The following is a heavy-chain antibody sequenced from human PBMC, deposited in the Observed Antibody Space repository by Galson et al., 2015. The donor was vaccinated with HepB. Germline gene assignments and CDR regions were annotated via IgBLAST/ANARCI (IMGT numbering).Heavy chain of an antibody. CDR3: ARDVQPDF. J-gene: IGHJ4*02. V-gene: IGHV1-2*06. D-gene: IGHD2-2*01. Sequence: SVKVSCKASGYMFIGYYLHWVRQAPGQGLEWMGRISADSGSTAYAQKFEGRFTMTRDRSISTVYMELRGLTSDDTAVYYCARDVQPDFWGQGTLVTVST. CDR2: ISADSGST. CDR1: GYMFIGYY.